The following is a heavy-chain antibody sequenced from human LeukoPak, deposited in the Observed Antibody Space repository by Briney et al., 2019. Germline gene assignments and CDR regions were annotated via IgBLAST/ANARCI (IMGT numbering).Heavy chain of an antibody. CDR3: ARDTGGSYYYYYYMDV. V-gene: IGHV1-46*01. J-gene: IGHJ6*03. CDR2: INPSGGST. D-gene: IGHD1-26*01. Sequence: ASVKVSCKASGYTFTSYGISWVRQAPGQGLEWMGIINPSGGSTSYAQKFQGRVTMTRDMSTSTVYMELSSLRSEDTAVYYCARDTGGSYYYYYYMDVWGKGTTVTVSS. CDR1: GYTFTSYG.